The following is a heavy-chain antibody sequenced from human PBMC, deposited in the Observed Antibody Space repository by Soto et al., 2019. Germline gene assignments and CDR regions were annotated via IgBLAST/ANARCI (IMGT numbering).Heavy chain of an antibody. CDR3: ARRHRYSSSWLGWYFDY. Sequence: QVQLQQWGAGLLKPSETLSLTCAVYGGSFSGYYWSWIRQPPGKGLEWIGAINHSGSTNYNPSLKSRVTISVDTSKNQFSLKLSSVTAADTAVYYCARRHRYSSSWLGWYFDYWGQGTLVTVSS. V-gene: IGHV4-34*01. CDR1: GGSFSGYY. D-gene: IGHD6-13*01. J-gene: IGHJ4*02. CDR2: INHSGST.